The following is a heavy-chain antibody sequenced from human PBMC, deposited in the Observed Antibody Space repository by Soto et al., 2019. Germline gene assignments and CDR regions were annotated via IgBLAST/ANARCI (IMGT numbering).Heavy chain of an antibody. CDR1: GFTFSSYG. J-gene: IGHJ4*02. CDR3: ARDEVPYMVRGVHFDY. Sequence: PGGSLRLSCAASGFTFSSYGMHWVRQAPGKGLEWVAVISYDGSNKYYADSVKGRFTISRDNSKNTLYLQMNSLRAEDTAVYYCARDEVPYMVRGVHFDYWGQGT. CDR2: ISYDGSNK. V-gene: IGHV3-30*03. D-gene: IGHD3-10*01.